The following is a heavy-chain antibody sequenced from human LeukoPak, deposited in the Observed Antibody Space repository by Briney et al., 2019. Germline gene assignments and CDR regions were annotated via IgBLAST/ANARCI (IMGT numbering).Heavy chain of an antibody. J-gene: IGHJ4*02. CDR2: ISAYNGNT. V-gene: IGHV1-18*01. Sequence: GASVKVSCMASGYTFTSYGISWVRQAPGQGLEWMGWISAYNGNTNYAQKLQGRVTMTTDTSTSTAYMELRSLRSDDTAVYYCARYGSGLPEYYFDYWGQGTLVTVSS. CDR1: GYTFTSYG. CDR3: ARYGSGLPEYYFDY. D-gene: IGHD3-10*01.